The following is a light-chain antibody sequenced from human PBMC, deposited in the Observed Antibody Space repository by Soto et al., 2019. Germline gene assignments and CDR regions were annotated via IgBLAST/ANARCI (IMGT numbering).Light chain of an antibody. V-gene: IGLV1-47*01. J-gene: IGLJ3*02. Sequence: QSVLTQPPSASGTPGQRVTISCAGSSSNIGSNYVYWYQQLPGTAPKLLIYRNNQRPSGVPDRFSGSKSGTSASLAISGLRFEDESDYYCAAWDDSLSGSWVFGGGNKLTVL. CDR1: SSNIGSNY. CDR3: AAWDDSLSGSWV. CDR2: RNN.